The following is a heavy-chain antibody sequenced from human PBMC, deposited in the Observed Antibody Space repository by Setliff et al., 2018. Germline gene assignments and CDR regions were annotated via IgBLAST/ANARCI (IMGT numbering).Heavy chain of an antibody. CDR1: GFTFSSYW. Sequence: GGSLRLSCAASGFTFSSYWMHWVRQAPGGGLVWVSRINSDGSTTNYADSVKGRFTISRDNAKNTLYLQMNSLRAVDTAVYYCVRGYCSSSSCYGTMGYWGQGTLVTVSS. D-gene: IGHD2-2*01. J-gene: IGHJ4*02. CDR2: INSDGSTT. V-gene: IGHV3-74*01. CDR3: VRGYCSSSSCYGTMGY.